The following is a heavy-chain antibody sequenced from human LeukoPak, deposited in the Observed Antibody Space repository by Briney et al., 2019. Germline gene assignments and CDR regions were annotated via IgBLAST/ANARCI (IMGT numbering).Heavy chain of an antibody. CDR2: INNDGTTT. CDR1: GFTFSSYS. V-gene: IGHV3-74*01. Sequence: PGGSLRLSCAASGFTFSSYSMNWVRQAPGKGLVWVSRINNDGTTTKYADSVKGRFTISRDNAKNTLYLQMNSLRAEDTAVYYCARVSGPGMNEYFHLWGQGTLVTVSS. CDR3: ARVSGPGMNEYFHL. D-gene: IGHD3-10*01. J-gene: IGHJ1*01.